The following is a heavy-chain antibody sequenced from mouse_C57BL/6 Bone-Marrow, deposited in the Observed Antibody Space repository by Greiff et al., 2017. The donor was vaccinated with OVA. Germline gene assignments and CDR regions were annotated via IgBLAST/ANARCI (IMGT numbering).Heavy chain of an antibody. D-gene: IGHD2-3*01. CDR1: GYTFTSYW. CDR2: IDPSDSYT. Sequence: VQLQQPGAELVMPGASVKLSCKASGYTFTSYWMHWVKQRPGQGLEWIGEIDPSDSYTNYNQKFKGKSTLTVDKSSSTAYMQLSSLTSEDSAVYYCARSRVYAFDYWGQGTTLTVSS. J-gene: IGHJ2*01. V-gene: IGHV1-69*01. CDR3: ARSRVYAFDY.